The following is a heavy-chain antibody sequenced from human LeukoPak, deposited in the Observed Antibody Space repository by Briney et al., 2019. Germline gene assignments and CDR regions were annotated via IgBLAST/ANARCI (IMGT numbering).Heavy chain of an antibody. D-gene: IGHD3-22*01. CDR3: ARATHFYFDSSGYKY. CDR2: INSDGSST. J-gene: IGHJ4*02. Sequence: GGSLRLSCAASGFTFSSYWMHWVRQAPGKGLVWVSRINSDGSSTSYADSVKGRFTISRDNAKNTVYLQMNSLRAEDTAVYYCARATHFYFDSSGYKYWGQGTLVTVSS. V-gene: IGHV3-74*01. CDR1: GFTFSSYW.